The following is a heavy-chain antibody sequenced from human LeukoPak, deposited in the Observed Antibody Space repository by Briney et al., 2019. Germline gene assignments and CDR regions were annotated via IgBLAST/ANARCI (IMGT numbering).Heavy chain of an antibody. J-gene: IGHJ6*02. D-gene: IGHD6-6*01. CDR1: GFTFSSYG. V-gene: IGHV3-21*01. CDR3: ARGRGYSSSSTDMDV. Sequence: PGGSLRLSCAASGFTFSSYGMSWVRQAPGKGLEWVASISSSRSNNYYADSVEDRFTISRDNAENSLYLQMNSLSPEDTAVYYCARGRGYSSSSTDMDVWGRGTTVTVSS. CDR2: ISSSRSNN.